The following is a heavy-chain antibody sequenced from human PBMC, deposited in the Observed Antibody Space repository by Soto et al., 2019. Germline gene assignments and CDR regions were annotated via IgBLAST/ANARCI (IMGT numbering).Heavy chain of an antibody. J-gene: IGHJ4*02. CDR2: ISAYTANA. V-gene: IGHV1-18*01. CDR1: GYTFRNFG. CDR3: ARENSYVDY. Sequence: QIQLLQSGAEVKKPGASVKVTCKASGYTFRNFGISWVRQSPGQGLEWMGWISAYTANANYAQKFQGRLTMTADTSTSTAYMELRSLRSDDTAVYYCARENSYVDYWGQGTLVTVSS.